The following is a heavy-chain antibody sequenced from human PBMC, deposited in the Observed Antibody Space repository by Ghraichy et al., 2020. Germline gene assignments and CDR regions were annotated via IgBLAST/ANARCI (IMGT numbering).Heavy chain of an antibody. CDR2: INPSGGST. V-gene: IGHV1-46*01. Sequence: ASVKVSCKASGYTFTSYYMHWVRQAPGQGLEWMGIINPSGGSTSYAQKFQGRVTMTRDTSTSTVYMELSSLRSEDTAVYYCARDHPSDYGDYGGFDYWGQGTLVTVSS. D-gene: IGHD4-17*01. J-gene: IGHJ4*02. CDR3: ARDHPSDYGDYGGFDY. CDR1: GYTFTSYY.